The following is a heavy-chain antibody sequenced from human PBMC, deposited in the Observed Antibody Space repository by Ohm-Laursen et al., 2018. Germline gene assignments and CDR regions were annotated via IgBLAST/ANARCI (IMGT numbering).Heavy chain of an antibody. D-gene: IGHD3-9*01. J-gene: IGHJ4*02. CDR3: ARDIDWVAFDY. CDR2: ISCSGDTT. V-gene: IGHV3-23*01. CDR1: GFTFSSHG. Sequence: SLRLSCAASGFTFSSHGINWVRQAPGKGLEWVSGISCSGDTTYYADSVKGRFTISRDNSRNTLDLQMNSLRVEDTALYYCARDIDWVAFDYRGQGTLVTVSS.